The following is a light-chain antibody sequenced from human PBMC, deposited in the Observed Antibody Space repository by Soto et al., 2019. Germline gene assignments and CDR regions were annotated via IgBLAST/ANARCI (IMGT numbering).Light chain of an antibody. Sequence: QSALTQPPSASGSPGQSVTISCTGTSSDVGAYTYVSWYQQHPGKAPRLIIYEVSERPSGVSNRFSGSKSGNTASLVISGLQAEDEADYYCSSYRTGSRVFGGGTKVTVL. V-gene: IGLV2-8*01. CDR3: SSYRTGSRV. CDR2: EVS. J-gene: IGLJ2*01. CDR1: SSDVGAYTY.